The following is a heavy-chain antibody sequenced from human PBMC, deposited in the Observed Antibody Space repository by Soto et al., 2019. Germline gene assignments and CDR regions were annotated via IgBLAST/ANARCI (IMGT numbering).Heavy chain of an antibody. J-gene: IGHJ6*02. CDR1: GFSLTNGRMG. V-gene: IGHV2-26*01. CDR3: ARMDGDYNYYGLDV. Sequence: QVTLKESGPVLVKPTETLTLTCSVSGFSLTNGRMGVSWIRQPPGKALEWLAHFFSDAERSYSTSMQSRLNMYKDSSGSQVVLTMTNMAPADTATYFCARMDGDYNYYGLDVWGHEIAGTVSS. CDR2: FFSDAER. D-gene: IGHD4-17*01.